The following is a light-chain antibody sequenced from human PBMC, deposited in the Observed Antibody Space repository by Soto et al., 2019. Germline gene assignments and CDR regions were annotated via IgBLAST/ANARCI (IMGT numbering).Light chain of an antibody. CDR2: GAS. CDR3: QPYGPSIT. J-gene: IGKJ5*01. CDR1: QSVSNTY. V-gene: IGKV3-20*01. Sequence: EIVLTQSPGTLSLSPGDGATLSCRASQSVSNTYLAWYQQKPGPAPRLLIYGASSRATGIPDRFSGSGSGTALTLTISRLEPDAFAFYYRQPYGPSITFGQGTRLDIE.